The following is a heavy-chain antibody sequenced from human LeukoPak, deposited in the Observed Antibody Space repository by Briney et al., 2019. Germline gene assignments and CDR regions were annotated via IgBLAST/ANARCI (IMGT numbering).Heavy chain of an antibody. D-gene: IGHD5-24*01. J-gene: IGHJ3*02. V-gene: IGHV3-30*03. CDR2: ISYDGSNK. CDR1: GFTFSSYG. CDR3: ASEGEMAQGAFDI. Sequence: PGGSLRLSCAASGFTFSSYGMHWVRQAPGKGLEWVAVISYDGSNKYYADSVKGRFTISRDNSKNTLYLQMNSLRAEDTAVYYCASEGEMAQGAFDIWGQGTMVTVSS.